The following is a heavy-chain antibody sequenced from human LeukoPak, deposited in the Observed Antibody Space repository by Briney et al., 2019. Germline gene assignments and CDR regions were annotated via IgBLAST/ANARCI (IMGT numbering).Heavy chain of an antibody. V-gene: IGHV1-18*01. CDR2: ISAYNGNT. Sequence: GASVKVSCNASGYTFTSYGISWVRQASGQGLEWMGWISAYNGNTSYAQKLQGRVTMTTDTSTSTAYMELRSLRSDDTAVYYCARVPALPFGAFDIWGQGTMVTVSS. D-gene: IGHD1-26*01. J-gene: IGHJ3*02. CDR3: ARVPALPFGAFDI. CDR1: GYTFTSYG.